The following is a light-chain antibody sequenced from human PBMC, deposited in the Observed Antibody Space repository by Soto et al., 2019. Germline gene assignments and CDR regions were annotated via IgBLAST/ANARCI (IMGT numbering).Light chain of an antibody. Sequence: NFMLTQPHSVSESPGKTVTISCTRSSGSIASNYVQWYQQRPGSAPTTVIYEDNQRPSGVPDRFSGSIDSSSNSASLTIPGLKTEDEADYYCQSYDSSNHVVFGGGTTLTVL. CDR3: QSYDSSNHVV. CDR1: SGSIASNY. V-gene: IGLV6-57*04. CDR2: EDN. J-gene: IGLJ2*01.